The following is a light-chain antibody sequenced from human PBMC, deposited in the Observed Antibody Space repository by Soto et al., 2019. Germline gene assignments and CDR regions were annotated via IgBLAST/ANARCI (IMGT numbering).Light chain of an antibody. CDR1: QSITIS. CDR3: QQTSSTPRT. Sequence: DIQMTQSPSSLSASVGDRVTITCRASQSITISLNWYQQKPGEAPKLLIYAASNLHSGVPSRFSGSGSGTDFTLTISNLQPDDFATYYCQQTSSTPRTFGPGTKVDIK. CDR2: AAS. J-gene: IGKJ3*01. V-gene: IGKV1-39*01.